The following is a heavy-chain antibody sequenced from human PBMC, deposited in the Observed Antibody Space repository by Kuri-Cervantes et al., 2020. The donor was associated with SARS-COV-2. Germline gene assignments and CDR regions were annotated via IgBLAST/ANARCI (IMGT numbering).Heavy chain of an antibody. D-gene: IGHD2-2*01. V-gene: IGHV1-2*02. Sequence: ASVKVSCKASGYTFTGYYMHWVRQAPGQGLEWMGWINPNSGGTNYAQKFQGRVTMTRDTSISTAYMELSRLRSDDTAVYYCARSAGYCSSTSCPGGAEWLALYNWFDPWGQGTLVTVSS. CDR2: INPNSGGT. J-gene: IGHJ5*02. CDR3: ARSAGYCSSTSCPGGAEWLALYNWFDP. CDR1: GYTFTGYY.